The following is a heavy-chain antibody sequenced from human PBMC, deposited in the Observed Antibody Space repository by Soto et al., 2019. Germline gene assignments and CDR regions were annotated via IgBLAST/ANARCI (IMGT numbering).Heavy chain of an antibody. Sequence: PGGSLRLSCAASGFTFSSYGMRWVRQAPGKGLEWVAVIWYDGSNKYYADSVKGRFTISRDNSKNTLYLQMNSLRAEDTAVYYCARNYYDSSRYYFDYWGQGTLVTVSS. CDR2: IWYDGSNK. CDR3: ARNYYDSSRYYFDY. CDR1: GFTFSSYG. V-gene: IGHV3-33*01. D-gene: IGHD3-22*01. J-gene: IGHJ4*02.